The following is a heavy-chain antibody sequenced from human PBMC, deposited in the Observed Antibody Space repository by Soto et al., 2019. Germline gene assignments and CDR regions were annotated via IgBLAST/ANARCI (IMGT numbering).Heavy chain of an antibody. J-gene: IGHJ6*02. D-gene: IGHD1-26*01. CDR1: GGSISSYY. CDR3: AREESSGSRYYYGMDV. Sequence: SETLSLTGTVSGGSISSYYWSWIRQPAGKGLEWIGRIYTSGSTNYNPSLKSRVTMSVDTSKNQFSLKLSSVTAADTAVYYCAREESSGSRYYYGMDVWGQGTTVTVSS. V-gene: IGHV4-4*07. CDR2: IYTSGST.